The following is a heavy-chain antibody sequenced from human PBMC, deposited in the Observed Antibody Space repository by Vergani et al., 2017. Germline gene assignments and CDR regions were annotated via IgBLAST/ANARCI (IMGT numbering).Heavy chain of an antibody. CDR1: KDTFTAST. CDR2: ITPVYGTA. J-gene: IGHJ6*02. D-gene: IGHD2-21*01. V-gene: IGHV1-69*08. CDR3: ARAVIADYYYDGMDV. Sequence: QVQLVQSGSEVKKPGSSVKVSCKASKDTFTASTVSWVRQAPGQGPEWMGRITPVYGTANNAPNFQGRLTLTADRETTTFYMELTSLKSEDTAVYYCARAVIADYYYDGMDVWGQGTTVTVAS.